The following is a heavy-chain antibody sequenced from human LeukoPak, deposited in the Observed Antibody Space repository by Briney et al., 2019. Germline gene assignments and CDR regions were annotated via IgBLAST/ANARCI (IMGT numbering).Heavy chain of an antibody. CDR3: VTWNYAVFDY. V-gene: IGHV4-59*01. D-gene: IGHD1-7*01. Sequence: SETLSLTCTVSGPSMRGYYWSWLRQPPGKGLEWLGYISYSGNRNYNPSLKSRVTMSVDTSKNQFSLKLSSVTAAVTAVYYCVTWNYAVFDYWPRETVVPVP. J-gene: IGHJ4*02. CDR2: ISYSGNR. CDR1: GPSMRGYY.